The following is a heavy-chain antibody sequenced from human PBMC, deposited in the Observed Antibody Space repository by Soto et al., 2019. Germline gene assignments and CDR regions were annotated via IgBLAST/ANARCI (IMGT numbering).Heavy chain of an antibody. CDR2: IRPDNGNT. CDR1: GYTFSTSG. J-gene: IGHJ1*01. V-gene: IGHV1-18*01. D-gene: IGHD1-20*01. Sequence: ASVKVSCKASGYTFSTSGISWLRQAPGQGLEWVGWIRPDNGNTKSARRLQGRVTLTTDTSASTAYMELRSLTSDDTAMYYCARDTESNRYNDWGQGTLVTVSS. CDR3: ARDTESNRYND.